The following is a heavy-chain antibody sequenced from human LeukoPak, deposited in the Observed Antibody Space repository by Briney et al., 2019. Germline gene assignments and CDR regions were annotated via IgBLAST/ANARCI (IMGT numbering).Heavy chain of an antibody. CDR2: IYYSGST. J-gene: IGHJ6*02. CDR1: GGSISSSSYY. D-gene: IGHD5-18*01. V-gene: IGHV4-39*07. Sequence: PSETLSLTCTVSGGSISSSSYYWGWIRQPPGKGLEWIGSIYYSGSTYDNPSLKSRVTISVDTSKNQFSLKLSSVTAADTAVYYCARDLAMANYYYGMDVWGQGTTVTVSS. CDR3: ARDLAMANYYYGMDV.